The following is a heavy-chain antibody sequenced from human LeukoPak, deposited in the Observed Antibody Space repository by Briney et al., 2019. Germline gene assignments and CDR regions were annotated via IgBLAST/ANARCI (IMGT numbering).Heavy chain of an antibody. Sequence: GGSLTLSCAASGFIFTGYLMSWVRQAPGKGLEWVASIKDDGSEKYYVDSVRGRFTISRDNTKNLLYLQMSSLRAEDTAVYYCATDRGWRTSGYYLYYFEYWGQGTLVTFSS. CDR3: ATDRGWRTSGYYLYYFEY. J-gene: IGHJ4*02. CDR1: GFIFTGYL. V-gene: IGHV3-7*01. D-gene: IGHD3-3*01. CDR2: IKDDGSEK.